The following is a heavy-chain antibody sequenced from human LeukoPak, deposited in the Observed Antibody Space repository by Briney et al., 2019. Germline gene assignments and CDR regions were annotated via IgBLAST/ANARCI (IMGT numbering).Heavy chain of an antibody. CDR3: AKDHRSNYPNWFDP. CDR2: ISGSGGST. CDR1: GFTFSSYA. D-gene: IGHD3-10*01. V-gene: IGHV3-23*01. J-gene: IGHJ5*02. Sequence: GGSLRLSCAASGFTFSSYAMTWVSQAPGKGMEWVSAISGSGGSTYYADSVKGRFTISRDNSKNTLYLQMNSLRAEDTAVYYCAKDHRSNYPNWFDPWGQGTLVTVSS.